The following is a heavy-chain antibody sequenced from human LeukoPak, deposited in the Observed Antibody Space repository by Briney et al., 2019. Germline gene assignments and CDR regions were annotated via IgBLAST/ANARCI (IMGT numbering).Heavy chain of an antibody. CDR3: ARGASITMVLGY. V-gene: IGHV4-34*01. Sequence: SETLSLTCAVYGGSFSGYYWSWIRQPPGKGLEWIGEINHSGSTNYNPSLKSRVTISVDTSKNQFSLKLSSVTAADTAVYYCARGASITMVLGYWGQGTLVTLSS. D-gene: IGHD3-10*01. CDR1: GGSFSGYY. CDR2: INHSGST. J-gene: IGHJ4*02.